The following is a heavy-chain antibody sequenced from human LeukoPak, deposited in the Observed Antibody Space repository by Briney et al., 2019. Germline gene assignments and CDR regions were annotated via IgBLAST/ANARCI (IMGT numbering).Heavy chain of an antibody. CDR2: ISSSGSTI. D-gene: IGHD5-12*01. CDR3: ARGDIVATDFDY. Sequence: GGSLRLSYAASGFTFRSYSMNWVRQAPGKGLEWVSYISSSGSTIYYADSVKGRFTISRDNAKNSLYLQMNSLRAEDTAVYYCARGDIVATDFDYWGQGTLVAVSS. CDR1: GFTFRSYS. V-gene: IGHV3-48*04. J-gene: IGHJ4*02.